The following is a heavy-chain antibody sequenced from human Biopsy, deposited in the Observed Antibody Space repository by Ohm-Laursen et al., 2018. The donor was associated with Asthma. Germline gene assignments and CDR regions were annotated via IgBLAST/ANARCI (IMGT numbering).Heavy chain of an antibody. V-gene: IGHV3-30*03. D-gene: IGHD4-23*01. Sequence: SLRISCSAPGFVFSQSGMHWVRQAPGKGLEWVALISSDGHNKYYKDSVKGRFTISRDNSKLRLYLEINSLRVEDSAVYYCARESGQDSGGTGAFDRWGQGIMVAVSS. J-gene: IGHJ3*02. CDR2: ISSDGHNK. CDR3: ARESGQDSGGTGAFDR. CDR1: GFVFSQSG.